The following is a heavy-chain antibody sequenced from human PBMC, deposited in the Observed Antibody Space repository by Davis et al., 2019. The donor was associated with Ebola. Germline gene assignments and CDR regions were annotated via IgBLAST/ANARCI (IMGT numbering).Heavy chain of an antibody. J-gene: IGHJ6*02. Sequence: SETLSLTCTVSGGSISSYYWSWIRQPPGKGLEWIGYIYYSGSTYYNPSLKSRVTISVDTSKNQFSLKLSSVTAADTAVYYCARDFWSGYPGAYGMDVWGQGTTVTVSS. CDR2: IYYSGST. CDR1: GGSISSYY. CDR3: ARDFWSGYPGAYGMDV. D-gene: IGHD3-3*01. V-gene: IGHV4-59*12.